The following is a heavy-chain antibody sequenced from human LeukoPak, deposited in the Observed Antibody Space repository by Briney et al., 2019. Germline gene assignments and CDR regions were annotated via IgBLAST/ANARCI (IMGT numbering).Heavy chain of an antibody. CDR2: IYSGGST. V-gene: IGHV3-66*01. J-gene: IGHJ4*02. Sequence: GGSLRLSCAASGFTVSSNYMGWVRQAPGKGLEWVSVIYSGGSTYYADSVKGRFTISRDNSKNTLYLQMNSLRAEDTAVYYCARDIGYYDSTLWGQGTLVTVSS. D-gene: IGHD3-22*01. CDR1: GFTVSSNY. CDR3: ARDIGYYDSTL.